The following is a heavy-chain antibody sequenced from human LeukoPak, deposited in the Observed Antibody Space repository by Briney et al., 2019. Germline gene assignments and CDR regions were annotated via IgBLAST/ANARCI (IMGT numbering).Heavy chain of an antibody. Sequence: GGSLRLSCVASGFTFDGYAMHWVRQAPGKGLEWVSGISWNSGSIGYADSVKGRFTISRDNAKNSLYLQMNSLRADDMALYYCARGLVGAAVEGLCDYWGQGTLVTVSS. CDR3: ARGLVGAAVEGLCDY. CDR1: GFTFDGYA. V-gene: IGHV3-9*03. J-gene: IGHJ4*02. CDR2: ISWNSGSI. D-gene: IGHD2-21*01.